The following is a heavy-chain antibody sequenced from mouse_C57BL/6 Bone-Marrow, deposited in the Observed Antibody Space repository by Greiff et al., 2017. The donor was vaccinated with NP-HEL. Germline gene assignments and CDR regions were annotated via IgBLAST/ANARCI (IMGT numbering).Heavy chain of an antibody. V-gene: IGHV1-55*01. Sequence: VQLQESGAELVKPGASVKMSCKASGYTFTSYWITWVKQRPGPGLEWIGDISPGSGSTNYNEKFTSQATLTVGTYSSTAYMQISSLTSEDSAVYYSARRGDCSLAWFAYWGQGTLVTVSA. J-gene: IGHJ3*01. CDR3: ARRGDCSLAWFAY. CDR2: ISPGSGST. CDR1: GYTFTSYW. D-gene: IGHD6-2*01.